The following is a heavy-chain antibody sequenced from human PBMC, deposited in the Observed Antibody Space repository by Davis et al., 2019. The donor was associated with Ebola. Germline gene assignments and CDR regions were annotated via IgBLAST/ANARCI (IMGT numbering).Heavy chain of an antibody. J-gene: IGHJ4*02. Sequence: PGGSLRLSCAASGFTFTAYAMSWVRQAPGKGLDWVSTIDGLGGTYYPDSVKGRFTISRDISKNILYLQMNSLRAEDTAVYYCARMGIKATVTEVDYWGQGTLVTVSS. D-gene: IGHD4-17*01. CDR2: IDGLGGT. CDR1: GFTFTAYA. CDR3: ARMGIKATVTEVDY. V-gene: IGHV3-23*01.